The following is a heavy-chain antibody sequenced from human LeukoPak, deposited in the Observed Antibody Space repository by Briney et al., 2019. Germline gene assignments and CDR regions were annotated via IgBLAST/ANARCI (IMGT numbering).Heavy chain of an antibody. D-gene: IGHD1-26*01. CDR1: GFTFSDYY. CDR3: ARWELGLDY. J-gene: IGHJ4*02. V-gene: IGHV3-11*04. Sequence: PGGSLRLSCAASGFTFSDYYMSWIRQAPGKGLEWVAYMSNNGGTIYYADSVKGRFTISRDNAKNSLYLQMNSLRAEDTAIYYCARWELGLDYWGQGTLVTVSS. CDR2: MSNNGGTI.